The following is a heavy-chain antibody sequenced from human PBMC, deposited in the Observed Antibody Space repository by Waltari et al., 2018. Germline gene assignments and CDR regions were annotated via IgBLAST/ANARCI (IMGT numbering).Heavy chain of an antibody. J-gene: IGHJ3*02. CDR2: VYSGGRT. D-gene: IGHD4-17*01. Sequence: EMQLVESGGGLIQPGGSLRLSCAASGFTVSNNYMSWVRQAPGKGREWVAVVYSGGRTYYADSVKGRFTISRDNSKNTLFLQMNSLRAEDTAMYYCASHPYGDYWGWAFDIWGQGTMVTVSS. CDR1: GFTVSNNY. V-gene: IGHV3-53*01. CDR3: ASHPYGDYWGWAFDI.